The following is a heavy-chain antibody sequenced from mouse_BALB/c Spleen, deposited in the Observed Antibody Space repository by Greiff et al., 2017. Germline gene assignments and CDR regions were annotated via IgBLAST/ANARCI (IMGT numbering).Heavy chain of an antibody. CDR3: AREYYGSSPWFAY. D-gene: IGHD1-1*01. CDR2: ISTYSGNT. CDR1: CYTFTDYA. Sequence: QVQLQQSGPELVRPGVSVKISCKGSCYTFTDYAMHWVKQSHAKSLEWIGVISTYSGNTNYNQKFKGKATMTVDKSSSTAYMELARLTSEDSAIYYCAREYYGSSPWFAYWGQGTLVTVSA. J-gene: IGHJ3*01. V-gene: IGHV1-67*01.